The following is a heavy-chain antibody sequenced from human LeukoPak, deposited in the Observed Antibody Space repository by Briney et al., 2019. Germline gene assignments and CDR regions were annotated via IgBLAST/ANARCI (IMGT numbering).Heavy chain of an antibody. CDR3: ARGGLYYYDGSGYYRYFDY. CDR2: ISSSGCYT. J-gene: IGHJ4*02. D-gene: IGHD3-22*01. V-gene: IGHV3-11*06. CDR1: GFTFSDYY. Sequence: PGGSLRLSCAASGFTFSDYYMSWIRQAPGKGLEWVSYISSSGCYTNYPDSVKGRFTISRDNAQNSLYLQMNSLRAEDTAVYYCARGGLYYYDGSGYYRYFDYWGQGTLVTVSS.